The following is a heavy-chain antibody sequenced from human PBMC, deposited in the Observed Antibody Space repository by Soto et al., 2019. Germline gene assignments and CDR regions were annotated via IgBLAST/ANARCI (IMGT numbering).Heavy chain of an antibody. Sequence: SETLSLTCAVYGGSFSDYYWSWIRQPPGKGLEWIGEINHSESTNYNPSLKSRVTISVDTSKNQFSLKVTSVTAADTAVYYCARGVVRRVIIQYTSFFDYWGLGTLVTVS. J-gene: IGHJ4*02. CDR1: GGSFSDYY. D-gene: IGHD3-10*01. CDR3: ARGVVRRVIIQYTSFFDY. V-gene: IGHV4-34*01. CDR2: INHSEST.